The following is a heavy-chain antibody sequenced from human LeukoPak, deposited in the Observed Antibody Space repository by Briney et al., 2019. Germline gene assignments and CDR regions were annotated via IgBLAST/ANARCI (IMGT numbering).Heavy chain of an antibody. Sequence: GGSLRLSCAASGFTFSSYAMSWVRQAPGKGLEWVSYISSSGSTIYYADSVKGRFTISRDNAKNSLYLQMNSLRAEDTAVYYCARDESDSFDYWGQGTLVTVSS. CDR3: ARDESDSFDY. D-gene: IGHD3-22*01. CDR2: ISSSGSTI. CDR1: GFTFSSYA. J-gene: IGHJ4*02. V-gene: IGHV3-48*04.